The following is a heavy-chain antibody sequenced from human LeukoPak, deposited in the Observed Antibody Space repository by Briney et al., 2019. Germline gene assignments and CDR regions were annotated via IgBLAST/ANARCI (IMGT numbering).Heavy chain of an antibody. CDR2: IYSGGST. V-gene: IGHV3-53*01. CDR3: ARRAGSYSHSYDY. Sequence: GGSLRLSCAASELTLSSNYMSWIRQAPGRGLEWVSFIYSGGSTYYADSVRGRFIISKDNSKNTLYLQMNSLRAEDTAVYYCARRAGSYSHSYDYWGQGTQVTVSS. J-gene: IGHJ4*02. D-gene: IGHD2-15*01. CDR1: ELTLSSNY.